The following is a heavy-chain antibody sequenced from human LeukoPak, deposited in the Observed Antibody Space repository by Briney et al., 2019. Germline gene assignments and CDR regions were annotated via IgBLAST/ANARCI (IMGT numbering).Heavy chain of an antibody. Sequence: GGSLRLSCTASGFTFGSWIIWVRQAPRKGPEWVASIKQDGSEKYYLDSVKGRFTMSRDSAKNSLYLQMSSLRAEDTAMHYCVKLTQSYCDSRSDYWGQGTLVTVSS. CDR3: VKLTQSYCDSRSDY. J-gene: IGHJ4*02. CDR2: IKQDGSEK. CDR1: GFTFGSW. V-gene: IGHV3-7*03. D-gene: IGHD3-22*01.